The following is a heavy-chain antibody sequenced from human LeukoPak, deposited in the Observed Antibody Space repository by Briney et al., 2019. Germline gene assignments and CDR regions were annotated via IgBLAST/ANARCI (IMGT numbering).Heavy chain of an antibody. J-gene: IGHJ4*02. Sequence: GGSPRLSCAASGFTFSSYSMNWVRQAPGKGLEWVSSISSSSSYIYYADSVKGRFTISRDSAKNSLYLQMNSLRAEDTAVYYCARGYCSGGSCYQFDSWGQGTLVTVSS. CDR2: ISSSSSYI. D-gene: IGHD2-15*01. CDR3: ARGYCSGGSCYQFDS. V-gene: IGHV3-21*01. CDR1: GFTFSSYS.